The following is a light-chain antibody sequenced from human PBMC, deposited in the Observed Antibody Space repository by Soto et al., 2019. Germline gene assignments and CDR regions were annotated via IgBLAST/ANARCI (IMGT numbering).Light chain of an antibody. V-gene: IGKV1-6*01. CDR3: LQDYDYPWT. J-gene: IGKJ1*01. CDR2: AVS. Sequence: AIQMTQSPSSLSASVGDRVTISCRASQGIRYALGWFQQKPGKAPKLLIYAVSNLHSGVPSRFSGSGFGTEFTLIISSLQPEDFATYYCLQDYDYPWTFGQGTKVEIK. CDR1: QGIRYA.